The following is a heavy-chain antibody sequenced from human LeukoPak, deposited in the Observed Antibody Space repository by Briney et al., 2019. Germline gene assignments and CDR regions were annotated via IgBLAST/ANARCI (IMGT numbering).Heavy chain of an antibody. CDR3: ASNFYDVGGYYYRTPVQY. CDR1: RFTFTTFSDYV. Sequence: GGSLRLSCAASRFTFTTFSDYVMHWARQAPGKGLEWVAAVSYDGGSEYYADSVKGRFAVSRDNSKNTLYLQMRSLRPEDTAVYYCASNFYDVGGYYYRTPVQYWGQGTPITVSS. CDR2: VSYDGGSE. J-gene: IGHJ4*02. V-gene: IGHV3-30*09. D-gene: IGHD3-22*01.